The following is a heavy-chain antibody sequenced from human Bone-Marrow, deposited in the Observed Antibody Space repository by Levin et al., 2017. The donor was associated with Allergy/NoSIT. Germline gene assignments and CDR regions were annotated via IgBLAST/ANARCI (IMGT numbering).Heavy chain of an antibody. Sequence: SGPTLVKPTQTLTLTCTFSGFSLSTSGVGVGWIRQPPGKALEWLALIYWDDDKRYSPSLKSRLTITKDTSKNQVVLTMTNMDPVDTATYYCAHWTPLANIAAAGTSYKYYFDYWGQGTLVTVSS. CDR2: IYWDDDK. CDR1: GFSLSTSGVG. V-gene: IGHV2-5*02. D-gene: IGHD6-13*01. J-gene: IGHJ4*02. CDR3: AHWTPLANIAAAGTSYKYYFDY.